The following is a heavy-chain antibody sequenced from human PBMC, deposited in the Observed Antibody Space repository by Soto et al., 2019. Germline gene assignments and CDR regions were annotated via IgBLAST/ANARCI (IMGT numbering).Heavy chain of an antibody. D-gene: IGHD6-19*01. Sequence: GASVKVSCKASGYTFTSYDINWVRQATGQGLEWMGWMNPNSGNTGYAQKFQGRVTMTRNTSISTAYMELSSLRSEDTAVYYCARVLNAGYSSGWYPGTPAYWGQGTLVTVSS. J-gene: IGHJ4*02. CDR3: ARVLNAGYSSGWYPGTPAY. CDR1: GYTFTSYD. CDR2: MNPNSGNT. V-gene: IGHV1-8*01.